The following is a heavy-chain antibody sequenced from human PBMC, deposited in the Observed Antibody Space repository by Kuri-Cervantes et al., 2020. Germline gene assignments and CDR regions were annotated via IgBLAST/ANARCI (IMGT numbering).Heavy chain of an antibody. Sequence: GGSLRLSCAASGFTFSDYYMSWIRQAPGKGLEWVANIKQDGSEKYYVDSVKGRFTISRDNAKNSLYLQMNSLRAEDTAVYYCARGLNLFRITIFGVPPPHFDYWGQGTLVTVSS. CDR2: IKQDGSEK. V-gene: IGHV3-7*01. D-gene: IGHD3-3*01. CDR1: GFTFSDYY. CDR3: ARGLNLFRITIFGVPPPHFDY. J-gene: IGHJ4*02.